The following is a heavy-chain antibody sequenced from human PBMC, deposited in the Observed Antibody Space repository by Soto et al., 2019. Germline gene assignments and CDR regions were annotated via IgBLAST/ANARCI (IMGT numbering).Heavy chain of an antibody. CDR1: GGSISSSSYY. D-gene: IGHD3-10*01. J-gene: IGHJ5*02. CDR2: IYYSGST. V-gene: IGHV4-39*01. CDR3: ARPLVRFTITMVRGTLPGWFDP. Sequence: SETLSLTCTVSGGSISSSSYYWGWIRQPPGKGLEWIGSIYYSGSTYYNPSLKSRITISVDTSKNQFSLKLSSVTAADTAVYYCARPLVRFTITMVRGTLPGWFDPWGQGTLVTVSS.